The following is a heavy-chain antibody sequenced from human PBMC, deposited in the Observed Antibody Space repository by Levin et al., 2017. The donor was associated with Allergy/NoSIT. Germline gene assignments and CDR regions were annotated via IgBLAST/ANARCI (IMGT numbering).Heavy chain of an antibody. J-gene: IGHJ4*02. CDR3: ARVGRWIQLWFDFDY. CDR2: ISYDGSNK. D-gene: IGHD5-18*01. V-gene: IGHV3-30-3*01. CDR1: GFTFSSYA. Sequence: GGSLRLSCAASGFTFSSYAMHWVRQAPGKGLEWVAVISYDGSNKYYADSVKGRFTISRDNSKNTLYLQMNSLRAEDTAVYYCARVGRWIQLWFDFDYWGQGTLVTVSS.